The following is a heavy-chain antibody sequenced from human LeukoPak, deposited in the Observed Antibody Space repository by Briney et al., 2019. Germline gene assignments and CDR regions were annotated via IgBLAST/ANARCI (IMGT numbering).Heavy chain of an antibody. J-gene: IGHJ3*02. Sequence: SETLSLTCTVSDGSISSGGYYWSWIRQPPGKGLEYIGYIYHSGSTYYNPSLKSRVTISVDRSKNQFSLKLTSVTAADTAVYYCARDTQQWLHAFDIWGQGTMVTVSS. CDR1: DGSISSGGYY. V-gene: IGHV4-30-2*01. CDR2: IYHSGST. D-gene: IGHD6-19*01. CDR3: ARDTQQWLHAFDI.